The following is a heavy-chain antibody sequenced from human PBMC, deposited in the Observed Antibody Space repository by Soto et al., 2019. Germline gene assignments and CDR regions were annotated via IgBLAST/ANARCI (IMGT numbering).Heavy chain of an antibody. D-gene: IGHD3-10*01. V-gene: IGHV4-39*01. CDR1: GGSISSSSYY. Sequence: SETLSLTCTVSGGSISSSSYYWGWIRQPPGKGLEWIGSIYYSGSTYYNPSLKSRVTISVDTSKNQFSLKLSSVTAADTAVYYCARHQVRGVIRWAHNWLDPWGQGTLVTVSS. CDR2: IYYSGST. CDR3: ARHQVRGVIRWAHNWLDP. J-gene: IGHJ5*02.